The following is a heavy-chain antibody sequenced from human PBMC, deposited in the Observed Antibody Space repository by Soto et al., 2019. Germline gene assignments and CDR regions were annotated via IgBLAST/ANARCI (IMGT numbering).Heavy chain of an antibody. CDR1: GGSISSSSYY. V-gene: IGHV4-39*01. D-gene: IGHD3-22*01. CDR3: ARHSPHYYDSSGYYYDVIQDYFDY. CDR2: IYYSGST. J-gene: IGHJ4*02. Sequence: SETLSLTCTVSGGSISSSSYYWGWIRQPPGKGLEWIGSIYYSGSTYYNPSLKSRVTISVDPSKKQFSLKLSFLTAADTALYYCARHSPHYYDSSGYYYDVIQDYFDYWGQGTLVTVSS.